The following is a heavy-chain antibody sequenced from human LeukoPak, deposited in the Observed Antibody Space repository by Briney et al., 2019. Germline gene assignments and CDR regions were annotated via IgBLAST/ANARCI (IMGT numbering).Heavy chain of an antibody. D-gene: IGHD2-2*02. CDR3: AKIGVPAAIRSPYDY. V-gene: IGHV3-23*01. J-gene: IGHJ4*02. Sequence: GGSLRLSCAASGFTFSSYAMSWVRQAPGKGLEWVSAISGSGGSTHYADSVKGRFTISRDNSKNTLYLQMNSLRAEDTAVYYCAKIGVPAAIRSPYDYWGQGTLVTVSS. CDR1: GFTFSSYA. CDR2: ISGSGGST.